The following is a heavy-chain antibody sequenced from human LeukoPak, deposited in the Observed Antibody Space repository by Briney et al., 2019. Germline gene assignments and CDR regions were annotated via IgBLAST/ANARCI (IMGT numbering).Heavy chain of an antibody. D-gene: IGHD3-22*01. V-gene: IGHV4-34*01. CDR2: INHSGST. CDR1: GGSFSGYY. J-gene: IGHJ6*03. CDR3: ASSGGSIGYYYSRVYYYYYMDV. Sequence: PSETLSLTCAVYGGSFSGYYWSWLRQPPGKGLEWIREINHSGSTNYNPSLKSRVTISVDTSKNQFSLKLSSVTAADTAVYYWASSGGSIGYYYSRVYYYYYMDVWGKGTTVTVSS.